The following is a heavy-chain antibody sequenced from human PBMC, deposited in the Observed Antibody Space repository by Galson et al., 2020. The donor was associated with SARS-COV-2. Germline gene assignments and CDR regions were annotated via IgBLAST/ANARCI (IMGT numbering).Heavy chain of an antibody. D-gene: IGHD1-26*01. V-gene: IGHV3-30-3*01. CDR1: GFTFSSYA. CDR3: ARTGGSYMDY. CDR2: ISYDGSNK. J-gene: IGHJ4*02. Sequence: TGGSLRLSCAASGFTFSSYAMHWVRQAPGKGLEWVAVISYDGSNKYYADSVKGRFTISRDNSKNMLYLQMNSLRAEDTAVYYCARTGGSYMDYWGQGTLVTVSS.